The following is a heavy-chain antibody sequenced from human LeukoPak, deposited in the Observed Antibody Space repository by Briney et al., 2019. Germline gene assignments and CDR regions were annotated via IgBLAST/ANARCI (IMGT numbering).Heavy chain of an antibody. Sequence: SETLSLTCTVSGGSINYYYWMWIRQPPGKGLEWIGYIYYSGGTHYNPSLKSRVTMLVDTSKNQFSLKLTAVTAEDTAVYYCARGRTEHYDFWSGYYTTYYYYGMDVWGQGTTVTVSS. CDR1: GGSINYYY. V-gene: IGHV4-59*01. J-gene: IGHJ6*02. D-gene: IGHD3-3*01. CDR2: IYYSGGT. CDR3: ARGRTEHYDFWSGYYTTYYYYGMDV.